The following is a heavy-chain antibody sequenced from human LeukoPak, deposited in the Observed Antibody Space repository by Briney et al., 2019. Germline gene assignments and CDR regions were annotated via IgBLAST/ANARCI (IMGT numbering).Heavy chain of an antibody. CDR3: ALQENSLFDY. Sequence: GASLKVSCKASGYTFTDYYMHWVRQAPGQGPEWRGWINPNSADTDSVQKFQGRITMTRDTSISTLYMELTSLKSDDTAVYYCALQENSLFDYWGQGTLVTVSS. CDR2: INPNSADT. J-gene: IGHJ4*02. CDR1: GYTFTDYY. D-gene: IGHD1-7*01. V-gene: IGHV1-2*02.